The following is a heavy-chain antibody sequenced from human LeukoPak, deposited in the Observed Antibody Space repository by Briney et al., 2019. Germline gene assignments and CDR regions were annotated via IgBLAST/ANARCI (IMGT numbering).Heavy chain of an antibody. Sequence: GGSLRLSCAASGFTFSSYWMSWVCQAPGKGLEWVANIKQDGSEKYYVDSVKGRFTTSRDNAKNSLYLQMNSLRAEDTAVYYCARDSLYSSSWFDYWGQGTLVTVSS. CDR1: GFTFSSYW. V-gene: IGHV3-7*01. CDR2: IKQDGSEK. D-gene: IGHD6-13*01. J-gene: IGHJ4*02. CDR3: ARDSLYSSSWFDY.